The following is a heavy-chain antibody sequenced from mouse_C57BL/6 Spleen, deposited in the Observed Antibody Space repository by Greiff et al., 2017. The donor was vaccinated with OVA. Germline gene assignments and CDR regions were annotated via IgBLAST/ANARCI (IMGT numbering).Heavy chain of an antibody. CDR2: IDPSDSYT. CDR3: ARCGLGPPYWYFDV. D-gene: IGHD4-1*01. V-gene: IGHV1-69*01. Sequence: VQLQQPGAELVMPGASVKLSCKASGYTFTSYWMHWVKQRPGQGLEWIGEIDPSDSYTNYNQKFTGKSTLNVDKSSSTAYMQLSSLTSEDSAVYYCARCGLGPPYWYFDVWGTGTTVTVSS. CDR1: GYTFTSYW. J-gene: IGHJ1*03.